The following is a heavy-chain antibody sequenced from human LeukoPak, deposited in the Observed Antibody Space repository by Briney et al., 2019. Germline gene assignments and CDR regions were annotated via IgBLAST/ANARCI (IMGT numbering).Heavy chain of an antibody. D-gene: IGHD3-10*01. Sequence: GAAVKLSRTASGYTFTVYDMHWVRHAPGQGLGWVGWINPNSGGTNYAQKFKGRVTMTRDTSISTAYMELSRLRSDDTAVYYCARDPRLLWFGELLAGMDVWGQGTTVTVSS. CDR1: GYTFTVYD. V-gene: IGHV1-2*02. CDR2: INPNSGGT. J-gene: IGHJ6*02. CDR3: ARDPRLLWFGELLAGMDV.